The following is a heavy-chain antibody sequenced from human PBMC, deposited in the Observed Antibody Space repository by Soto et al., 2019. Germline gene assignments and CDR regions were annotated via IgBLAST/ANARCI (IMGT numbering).Heavy chain of an antibody. CDR1: GYTFTSYA. V-gene: IGHV1-3*01. D-gene: IGHD3-3*01. Sequence: QVQLVQSGAEVKKPGASVKVSCKASGYTFTSYAMHWVRQAPGQRLEWMGWINAGNGNTKYSQKFQGRVTITRDTSASTAYMELSSLRSEDTAVYYCARAQYYDFWSGYSSLDYWGQGTLVTVSS. J-gene: IGHJ4*02. CDR3: ARAQYYDFWSGYSSLDY. CDR2: INAGNGNT.